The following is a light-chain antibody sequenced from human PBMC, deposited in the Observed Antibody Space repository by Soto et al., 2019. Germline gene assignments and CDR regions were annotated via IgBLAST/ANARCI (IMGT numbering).Light chain of an antibody. Sequence: ETVMTQSPATLSVSRGDRATLSCSARQSVSYNLAWYKPETGQAPRLLIYDASTRATGIPARFSGSAAGTEFTLTIRSLLSEDFAVYSCQQYNNWPLTFGGGTKVDI. CDR1: QSVSYN. CDR2: DAS. J-gene: IGKJ4*01. V-gene: IGKV3D-15*01. CDR3: QQYNNWPLT.